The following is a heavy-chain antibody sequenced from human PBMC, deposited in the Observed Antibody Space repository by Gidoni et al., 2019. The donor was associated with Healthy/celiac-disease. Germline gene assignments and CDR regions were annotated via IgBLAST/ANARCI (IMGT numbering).Heavy chain of an antibody. V-gene: IGHV3-23*01. CDR1: GFTFSSYA. CDR2: ISGSGGST. CDR3: ASYQIGVVPAATVADY. D-gene: IGHD2-2*01. Sequence: EVQLLESGGGLVQPGGSLRLSCAASGFTFSSYAMSWVRQAPGKGLEWVSAISGSGGSTYYADSVKGRFTISRDNSKNTLYLQMNSLRAEDTAVYYCASYQIGVVPAATVADYWGQGTLVTVSS. J-gene: IGHJ4*02.